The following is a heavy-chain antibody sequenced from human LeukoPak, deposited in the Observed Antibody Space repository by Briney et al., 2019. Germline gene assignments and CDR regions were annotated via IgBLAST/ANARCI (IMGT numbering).Heavy chain of an antibody. CDR2: TYYRSKWYN. J-gene: IGHJ4*02. V-gene: IGHV6-1*01. D-gene: IGHD3-9*01. CDR3: AREDYDILTGYLLYDY. Sequence: SQTLSLTCAISGDSVSSNSAAWNWIRQSPSRGLEWLGRTYYRSKWYNDYAVSVKSQITINPDTSKNQFSLQLNSVTPEDTAVYYCAREDYDILTGYLLYDYWGQGTLVTVSS. CDR1: GDSVSSNSAA.